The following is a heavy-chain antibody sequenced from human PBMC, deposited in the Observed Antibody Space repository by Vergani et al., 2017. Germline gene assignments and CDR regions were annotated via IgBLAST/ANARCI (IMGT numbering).Heavy chain of an antibody. CDR3: ARGLDIVVVPAAIPYYYMDV. Sequence: QVQLVQSGAEVKKPGSSVKVSCKASGGTFSSYAISWVRQAPGQGLELMGGIIPIFGTANYAQKFQGRVTITADESTSTAYMELSSLRSEDTAVYYCARGLDIVVVPAAIPYYYMDVWGKGTTVTVSS. J-gene: IGHJ6*03. V-gene: IGHV1-69*01. CDR1: GGTFSSYA. D-gene: IGHD2-2*03. CDR2: IIPIFGTA.